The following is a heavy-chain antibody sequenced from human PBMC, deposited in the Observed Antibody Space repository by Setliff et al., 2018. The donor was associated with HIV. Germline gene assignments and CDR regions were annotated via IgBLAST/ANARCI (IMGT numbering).Heavy chain of an antibody. J-gene: IGHJ3*02. CDR3: AKDRLEWLAPDGFDI. D-gene: IGHD3-3*01. V-gene: IGHV3-21*01. Sequence: AGGSLRLSCAASGFTFSSYSMNWVRQAPGKGLEWVSSISSSSSYIYYADSVKGRFTISRDNAKNSLYLQMNSLRAEDTAVYYCAKDRLEWLAPDGFDIWGLGTMVTVSS. CDR2: ISSSSSYI. CDR1: GFTFSSYS.